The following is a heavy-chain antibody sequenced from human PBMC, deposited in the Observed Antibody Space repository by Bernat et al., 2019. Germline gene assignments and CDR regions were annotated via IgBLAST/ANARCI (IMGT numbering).Heavy chain of an antibody. CDR3: AKHPTVDTGY. CDR2: LSGSGVSA. Sequence: EVQLLESGGDLVQPEGSLRLSCAASEFTFTNYAMSWVRQAPGKGLEWVSTLSGSGVSAYYADSVKGRFTISRDTSKNTLYLQMNSLRAEDTAVYYCAKHPTVDTGYWGQGTLVTVSS. D-gene: IGHD4-11*01. V-gene: IGHV3-23*01. CDR1: EFTFTNYA. J-gene: IGHJ4*02.